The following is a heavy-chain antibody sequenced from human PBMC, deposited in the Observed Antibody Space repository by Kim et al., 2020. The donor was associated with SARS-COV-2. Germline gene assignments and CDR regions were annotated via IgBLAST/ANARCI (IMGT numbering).Heavy chain of an antibody. CDR1: GVSVNVQSSC. J-gene: IGHJ5*02. Sequence: SETLSLTCSVSGVSVNVQSSCWSWVRQPPGKGLEYIGCVYNSGATNKSPSLKSRVTMSLDTSENQFSLTLSSVTAADTAVYYCSRVSQDMWGSPDSGNYYQAFDPWSQGTLVTVSS. CDR3: SRVSQDMWGSPDSGNYYQAFDP. D-gene: IGHD3-10*01. CDR2: VYNSGAT. V-gene: IGHV4-61*01.